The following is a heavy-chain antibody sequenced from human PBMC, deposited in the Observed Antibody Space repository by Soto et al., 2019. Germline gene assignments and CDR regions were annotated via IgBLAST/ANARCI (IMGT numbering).Heavy chain of an antibody. D-gene: IGHD6-6*01. CDR3: ARDLGIEARRLYYYYYYGMDV. Sequence: SVKVSCKASGGTFSSYAISWVRQAPGQGLEWMGGIIPIFGTANYAQKFQGRVTITADESTSTAYMELSSPRSEDTAVYYCARDLGIEARRLYYYYYYGMDVWGPGTKVPVYS. J-gene: IGHJ6*02. V-gene: IGHV1-69*13. CDR1: GGTFSSYA. CDR2: IIPIFGTA.